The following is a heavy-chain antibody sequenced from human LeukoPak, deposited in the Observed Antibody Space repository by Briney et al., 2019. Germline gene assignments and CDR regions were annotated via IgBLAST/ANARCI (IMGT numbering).Heavy chain of an antibody. Sequence: GGSLRLSCAASGFTFSIHAMSWVRQSPVKGLEWVSSIRDSGDNTYYADSVKGRFTISRDNSKNTLYLQMNSLRAEDTALYYCVRIMGTGDFDIWGQGTLVTVSS. CDR1: GFTFSIHA. J-gene: IGHJ3*02. D-gene: IGHD3-16*01. CDR2: IRDSGDNT. V-gene: IGHV3-23*01. CDR3: VRIMGTGDFDI.